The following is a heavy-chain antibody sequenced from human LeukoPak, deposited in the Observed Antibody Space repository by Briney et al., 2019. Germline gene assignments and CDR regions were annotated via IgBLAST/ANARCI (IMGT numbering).Heavy chain of an antibody. Sequence: GASVKVSCKASGYTFTSYGISWVRQAPGQGLEWMGWINPNSGGTNYAQKFQGRVTMTRDTSISTAYMELSRLRSDDTAVYYCARDVHYHNAFDIWGQGTMVTVSS. CDR2: INPNSGGT. V-gene: IGHV1-2*02. CDR1: GYTFTSYG. CDR3: ARDVHYHNAFDI. J-gene: IGHJ3*02. D-gene: IGHD1-26*01.